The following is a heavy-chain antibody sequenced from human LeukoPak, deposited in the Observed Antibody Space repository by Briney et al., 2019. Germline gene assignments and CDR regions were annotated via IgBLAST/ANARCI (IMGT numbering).Heavy chain of an antibody. J-gene: IGHJ4*02. CDR3: ASRNRVY. CDR1: XXTFXXXY. V-gene: IGHV1-2*02. CDR2: INPNSGGT. Sequence: XXXSXXTFXXXYMHWVRQAPGQGLEGMGWINPNSGGTNYAQKFQGRVTITRDTSISTAYMEVSRLRCEDTGVYYCASRNRVYWGQGTLVTVSS.